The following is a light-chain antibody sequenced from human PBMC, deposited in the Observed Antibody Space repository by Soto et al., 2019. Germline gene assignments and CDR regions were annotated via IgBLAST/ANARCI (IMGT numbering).Light chain of an antibody. Sequence: DIQLTQSPSTLSASVGDRVTITCRASQSVKSWLAWYQQKPGEAPKLLIYKASTLGSGVPSRFSGSASGTEFTLTINSLQPDDFAMYYCQQYNSYSWLSFGRGTKVDI. CDR1: QSVKSW. CDR3: QQYNSYSWLS. CDR2: KAS. J-gene: IGKJ4*01. V-gene: IGKV1-5*03.